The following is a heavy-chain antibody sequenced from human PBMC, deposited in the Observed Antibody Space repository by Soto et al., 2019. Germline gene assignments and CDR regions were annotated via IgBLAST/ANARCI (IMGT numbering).Heavy chain of an antibody. CDR1: GGAISSSNW. D-gene: IGHD5-18*01. Sequence: PSETLSLTCAVSGGAISSSNWWSWVRQPPGKGLEWIGEIYHSGSTNYNPSLKSRVTISVDKSKNQFSLKLSSVTAADTAVYYRARTDIVATIGRGYSYGYNDYWGQGTLVTVSS. J-gene: IGHJ4*02. V-gene: IGHV4-4*02. CDR3: ARTDIVATIGRGYSYGYNDY. CDR2: IYHSGST.